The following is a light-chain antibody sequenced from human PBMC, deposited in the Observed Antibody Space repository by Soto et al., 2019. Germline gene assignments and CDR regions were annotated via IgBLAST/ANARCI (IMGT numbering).Light chain of an antibody. CDR3: QQYNDWPTIT. V-gene: IGKV3-15*01. J-gene: IGKJ5*01. CDR1: ESVRSD. CDR2: GGS. Sequence: EIVMTQSPATLSVPPGDRATLSCRASESVRSDLAWYQQKPGQAPRLLIYGGSNRAADIPARFSGSGSGTDFTLTITTLHSEDSAVYYCQQYNDWPTITFGQGTRLETK.